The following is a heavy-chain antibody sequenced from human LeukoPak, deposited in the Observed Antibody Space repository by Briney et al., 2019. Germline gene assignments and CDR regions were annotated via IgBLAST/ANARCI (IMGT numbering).Heavy chain of an antibody. D-gene: IGHD4-23*01. J-gene: IGHJ6*03. Sequence: GGSLRLSCAASGFTFSSYIMNWVRQAPGKGLEWVSSISSSSSYIYYADSVKGRFTISRDNAKNSLYLQMNSLRAEDTAVYYCARVMNSDYMDVWGKGTTVTVSS. CDR3: ARVMNSDYMDV. V-gene: IGHV3-21*01. CDR1: GFTFSSYI. CDR2: ISSSSSYI.